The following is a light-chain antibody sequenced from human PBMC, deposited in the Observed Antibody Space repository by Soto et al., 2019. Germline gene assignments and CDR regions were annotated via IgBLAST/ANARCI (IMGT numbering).Light chain of an antibody. CDR1: QTVRNNY. V-gene: IGKV3-20*01. J-gene: IGKJ4*01. Sequence: EFVLTQSPGTLSLSAGERASLSCSSSQTVRNNYLAWYQQKPGQAPRLLIYDASSRATGIPDRFSGGGSGTDFTLTISRLEPEDFAVYYCQQFSSYPLTFGGGTKVDIK. CDR2: DAS. CDR3: QQFSSYPLT.